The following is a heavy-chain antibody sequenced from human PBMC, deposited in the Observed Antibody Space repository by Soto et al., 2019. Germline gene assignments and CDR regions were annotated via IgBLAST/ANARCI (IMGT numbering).Heavy chain of an antibody. CDR2: INSDGSST. J-gene: IGHJ6*02. CDR1: GFTFSSYW. CDR3: ARDSRRYSSGWFYYYYGMDV. V-gene: IGHV3-74*01. Sequence: GGSLRLSCAASGFTFSSYWMHWVRQAPGKGLVWVSRINSDGSSTSYADSVKGRFTISRDNAKNTLYLQMNSLRAEDTAVYYCARDSRRYSSGWFYYYYGMDVWGQGTTVTAP. D-gene: IGHD6-19*01.